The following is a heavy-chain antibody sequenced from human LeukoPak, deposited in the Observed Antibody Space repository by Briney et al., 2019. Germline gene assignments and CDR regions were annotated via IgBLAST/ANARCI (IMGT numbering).Heavy chain of an antibody. J-gene: IGHJ4*02. D-gene: IGHD2-2*01. CDR2: ISAYNGNT. Sequence: EASVKVSCTASGGTFSSYAISWVRQAPGQGLEWMGWISAYNGNTNYAQKLQGRVTMTTDTSTSTAYMELRSLRSDDTAVYYCARGILTIVVVPAAIIPPFDYWGQGTLVTVSS. CDR3: ARGILTIVVVPAAIIPPFDY. V-gene: IGHV1-18*01. CDR1: GGTFSSYA.